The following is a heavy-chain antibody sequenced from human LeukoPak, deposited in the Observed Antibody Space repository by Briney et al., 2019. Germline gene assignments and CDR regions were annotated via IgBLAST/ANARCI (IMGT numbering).Heavy chain of an antibody. CDR2: IYYSGST. CDR3: ARKYYVWGSYRPYFDY. J-gene: IGHJ4*02. CDR1: GGSISSYH. Sequence: SETLSLTCTVSGGSISSYHWSWIRQPPGKGLEWIGYIYYSGSTNYNPSLKSRVTMSVDASKNQFSLKLSSVTAADTAVYYCARKYYVWGSYRPYFDYWGQGTLVTVSS. D-gene: IGHD3-16*02. V-gene: IGHV4-59*12.